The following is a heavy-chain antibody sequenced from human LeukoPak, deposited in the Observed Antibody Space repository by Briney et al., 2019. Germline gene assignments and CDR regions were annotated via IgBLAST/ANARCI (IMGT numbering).Heavy chain of an antibody. D-gene: IGHD5-18*01. CDR1: GGSFSGYY. J-gene: IGHJ4*02. Sequence: SETLSLTCAVYGGSFSGYYWSWIRQPPGKGLEWIGEINHSGSTNYNPSLKSRVTISVDTSKNQFSLKLSSVTAADTAVYYCARGRGYSYGPDYWGQGTLVTVS. CDR3: ARGRGYSYGPDY. V-gene: IGHV4-34*01. CDR2: INHSGST.